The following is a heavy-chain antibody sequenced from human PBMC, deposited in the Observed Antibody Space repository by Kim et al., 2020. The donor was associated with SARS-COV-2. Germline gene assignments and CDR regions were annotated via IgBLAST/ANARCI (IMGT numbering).Heavy chain of an antibody. CDR3: AKEGKVVEEDYGDYVSPRCYGMDV. D-gene: IGHD4-17*01. Sequence: GGSLRLSCAASGFTFSSYGMHWVRQAPGKGLEWVAVISYDGSNKYYADSVKGRFTISRDNSKNTLYLQMNSLRAEDTAVYYCAKEGKVVEEDYGDYVSPRCYGMDVWGQGTTVTVSS. CDR2: ISYDGSNK. CDR1: GFTFSSYG. V-gene: IGHV3-30*18. J-gene: IGHJ6*02.